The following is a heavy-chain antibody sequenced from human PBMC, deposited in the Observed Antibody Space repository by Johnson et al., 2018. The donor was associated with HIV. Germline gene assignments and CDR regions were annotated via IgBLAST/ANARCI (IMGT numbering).Heavy chain of an antibody. Sequence: VQLVESGGDVVQPGRSLRLSCVVSGLTFEDYGMSWVRQAPGKGLEWVSAINWNVGSTTYAYSVTGRFIISRDNAKNSLYLQMNSLRDEDTAFYYCAREGYDSSGYSDAFDIWGQGTMVTVSS. D-gene: IGHD3-22*01. CDR3: AREGYDSSGYSDAFDI. J-gene: IGHJ3*02. CDR2: INWNVGST. V-gene: IGHV3-20*04. CDR1: GLTFEDYG.